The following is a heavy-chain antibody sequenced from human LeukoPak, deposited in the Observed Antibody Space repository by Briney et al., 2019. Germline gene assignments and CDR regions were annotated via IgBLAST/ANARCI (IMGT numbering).Heavy chain of an antibody. Sequence: PSETLSLTCTVSGASISLYYWSWIRQPPGKGLEWIGDISDSGSTNYNPSLKSRVTISIDTSKNQFSLKLSSVTAADTAVFYCARGDKQIDYWGQGTLVTVSS. CDR3: ARGDKQIDY. CDR2: ISDSGST. CDR1: GASISLYY. J-gene: IGHJ4*02. V-gene: IGHV4-59*01. D-gene: IGHD6-13*01.